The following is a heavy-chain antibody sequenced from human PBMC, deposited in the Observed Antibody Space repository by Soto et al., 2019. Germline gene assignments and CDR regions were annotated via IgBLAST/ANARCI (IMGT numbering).Heavy chain of an antibody. CDR2: IYHSGST. J-gene: IGHJ3*02. Sequence: PSETLSLTCAVSGGSISGGGYSWSWIRQPPGKGLEWIGYIYHSGSTYYNPSLKSRVTISVDRSKNQFSLKLSSVTAADTAVYYCARGLSGHAFDIWGQGTMVTVSS. CDR1: GGSISGGGYS. D-gene: IGHD1-26*01. CDR3: ARGLSGHAFDI. V-gene: IGHV4-30-2*01.